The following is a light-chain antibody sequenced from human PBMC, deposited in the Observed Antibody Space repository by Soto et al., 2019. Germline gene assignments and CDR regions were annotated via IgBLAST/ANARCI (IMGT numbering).Light chain of an antibody. CDR3: QSYYKRLTAYV. V-gene: IGLV1-40*01. CDR1: SSSIGAGYE. J-gene: IGLJ1*01. Sequence: QSVLTQPPSVSGAPGQRVTISCSGTSSSIGAGYEVHWYHQLPGTAPKLVVSGNGNRPSGVPDRLSASKSGTSASLAITGLQAEEEGHYYYQSYYKRLTAYVFGTGTKLTVL. CDR2: GNG.